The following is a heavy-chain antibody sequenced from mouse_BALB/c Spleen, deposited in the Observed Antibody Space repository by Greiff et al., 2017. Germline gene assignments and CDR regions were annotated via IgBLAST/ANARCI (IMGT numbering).Heavy chain of an antibody. V-gene: IGHV5-9-4*01. CDR2: ISSGGSYT. CDR3: ARWEIYYAMDY. D-gene: IGHD4-1*01. J-gene: IGHJ4*01. CDR1: GFTFSSYA. Sequence: EVQLQASGGGLVKPGGSLKLSCAASGFTFSSYAMSWVRQSPEKRLEWVAEISSGGSYTYSPDTVTGRLTISRDNAKNTLSLEMSSLRSEDTAMYYCARWEIYYAMDYWGQGTSVTVSS.